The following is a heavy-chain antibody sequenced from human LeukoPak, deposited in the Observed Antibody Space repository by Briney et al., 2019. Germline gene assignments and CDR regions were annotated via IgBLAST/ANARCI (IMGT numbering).Heavy chain of an antibody. D-gene: IGHD5-18*01. Sequence: AASVKVSCKASGYTFTSYDINWVRQAPGQGLEWMGWMNPNSGNTGYAQKFQGRVTITRNTSISTAYMELSSLRSEDTAVYYCARWARRNSYGYSYYYYMDVWGKGTTVTVSS. CDR1: GYTFTSYD. CDR3: ARWARRNSYGYSYYYYMDV. V-gene: IGHV1-8*03. J-gene: IGHJ6*03. CDR2: MNPNSGNT.